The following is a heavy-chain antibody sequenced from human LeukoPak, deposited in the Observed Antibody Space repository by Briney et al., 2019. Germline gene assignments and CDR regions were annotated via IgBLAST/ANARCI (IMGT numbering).Heavy chain of an antibody. D-gene: IGHD3-10*01. Sequence: SVKVSCKASGGTFSSYAISWVRQAPGQGLEWMGRIIPIFGTANYAQKFQGRVTITADESTSTAYMELSSLRSEDTAVYYCARGPTPDYYGSGTRNYFDYWGQGTLVTVSS. J-gene: IGHJ4*02. CDR1: GGTFSSYA. V-gene: IGHV1-69*13. CDR3: ARGPTPDYYGSGTRNYFDY. CDR2: IIPIFGTA.